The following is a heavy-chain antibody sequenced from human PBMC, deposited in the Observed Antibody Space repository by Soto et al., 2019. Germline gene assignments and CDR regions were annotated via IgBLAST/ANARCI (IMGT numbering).Heavy chain of an antibody. J-gene: IGHJ4*02. CDR2: ISGSGGST. CDR3: AKVTYSSSSPYY. D-gene: IGHD6-6*01. V-gene: IGHV3-23*01. Sequence: GGTLRLSCAASGFTFSSYAMSWVRQAPGKGLEGVSAISGSGGSTYYADSVKGRFTISRDNSKNTLYLQMNSLRAEDTAVYYCAKVTYSSSSPYYWGQGTLVTVSS. CDR1: GFTFSSYA.